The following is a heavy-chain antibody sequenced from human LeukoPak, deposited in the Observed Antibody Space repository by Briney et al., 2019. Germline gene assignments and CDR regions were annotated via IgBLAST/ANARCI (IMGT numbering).Heavy chain of an antibody. J-gene: IGHJ4*02. CDR2: VNPTSGGT. CDR1: GYTFTSYY. Sequence: ASVKVSRKTSGYTFTSYYMHWVRQAPGQGLEWMGWVNPTSGGTNYAQKFQGRVTMTRDTSISTAYMELSRLRSDDTAVYYCARVYYYYDSSGILTLYFDYWGQGTLVTVSS. V-gene: IGHV1-2*02. D-gene: IGHD3-22*01. CDR3: ARVYYYYDSSGILTLYFDY.